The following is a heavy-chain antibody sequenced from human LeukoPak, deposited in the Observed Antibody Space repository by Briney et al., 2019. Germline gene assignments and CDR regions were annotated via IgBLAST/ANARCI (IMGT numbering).Heavy chain of an antibody. CDR1: GYTFTDYY. CDR2: INPNSGGT. J-gene: IGHJ4*02. V-gene: IGHV1-2*06. CDR3: ARDQEGFDY. Sequence: ASVKVSCKASGYTFTDYYMHWVRQAPGQGLEWMGRINPNSGGTDYAQRFQDRVTVTRDTSTSTVHMELSGLRSEDTAVYYCARDQEGFDYWGQGTLVTVSS.